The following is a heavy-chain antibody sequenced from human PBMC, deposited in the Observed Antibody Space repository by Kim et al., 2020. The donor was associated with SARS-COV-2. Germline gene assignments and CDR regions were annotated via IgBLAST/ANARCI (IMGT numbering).Heavy chain of an antibody. Sequence: SETLSLTCTVSGGSISSYYWSWIRQPPGKGLEWIGYIYYSGSTNYNPSLKSRVTISVDTSKNQFSLKLSSVTAADTAVYYCARRPYYYDSSLAWFDYWGQGTLVTVSS. CDR1: GGSISSYY. CDR2: IYYSGST. V-gene: IGHV4-59*01. CDR3: ARRPYYYDSSLAWFDY. J-gene: IGHJ4*02. D-gene: IGHD3-22*01.